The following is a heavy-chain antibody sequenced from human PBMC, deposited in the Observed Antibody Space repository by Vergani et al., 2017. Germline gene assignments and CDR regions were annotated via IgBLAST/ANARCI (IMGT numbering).Heavy chain of an antibody. Sequence: QVQLQESGPGLVKPSQTLSLTCTVSGGSISSGGYYWSWIRQHPGKGLEWIGYIYYSGSNYYNPSLKSRVTISVDTSKNQFSLKLSSVTAADTAVYYCARGRDGSGDYFDYWGQGTLVTVSS. J-gene: IGHJ4*02. D-gene: IGHD5-24*01. CDR3: ARGRDGSGDYFDY. CDR2: IYYSGSN. CDR1: GGSISSGGYY. V-gene: IGHV4-31*03.